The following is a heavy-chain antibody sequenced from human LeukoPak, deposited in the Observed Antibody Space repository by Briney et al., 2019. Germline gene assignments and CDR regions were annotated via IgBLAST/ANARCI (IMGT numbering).Heavy chain of an antibody. CDR3: AKDAWTYCSDCSRGPTSLYY. V-gene: IGHV3-23*01. CDR1: GFTFYADA. Sequence: GGSLRLSCAAPGFTFYADAMAWVRQAPGKGLEWVSGIGGSGDSTIYADSVRGRFTISRDNSKDTLYLQMNNLRAEDTAIYYCAKDAWTYCSDCSRGPTSLYYWGQGTLVTVSS. CDR2: IGGSGDST. D-gene: IGHD2-15*01. J-gene: IGHJ4*02.